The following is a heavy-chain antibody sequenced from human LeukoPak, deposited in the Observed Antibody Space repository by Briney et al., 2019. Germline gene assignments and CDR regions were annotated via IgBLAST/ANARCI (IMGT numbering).Heavy chain of an antibody. CDR1: GGSISSYY. V-gene: IGHV4-59*01. D-gene: IGHD1-1*01. CDR2: IYYSGST. J-gene: IGHJ6*03. Sequence: SETLSLTCTVSGGSISSYYWSWIRQPPGKGLEWIGYIYYSGSTNYNPSLKSRVTISVDTSKHQFSLKLSSVTAADTAVYYCARESGTLDYYYYYYMDVWGKGTTVTVSS. CDR3: ARESGTLDYYYYYYMDV.